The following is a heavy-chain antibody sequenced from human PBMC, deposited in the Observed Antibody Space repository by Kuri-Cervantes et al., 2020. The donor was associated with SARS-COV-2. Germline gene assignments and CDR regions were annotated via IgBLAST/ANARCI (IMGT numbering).Heavy chain of an antibody. CDR2: IIPIFGTA. CDR3: ARVGDCSSTSCRYYFDY. Sequence: SVKVSCKASGGTFSSYAISWVRQAPGQGLEWMGEIIPIFGTANYAQKFQGRVTITADEPTSTAYMELSSLRSEDTAVYYCARVGDCSSTSCRYYFDYWGQGTLVTVSS. J-gene: IGHJ4*02. V-gene: IGHV1-69*13. CDR1: GGTFSSYA. D-gene: IGHD2-2*01.